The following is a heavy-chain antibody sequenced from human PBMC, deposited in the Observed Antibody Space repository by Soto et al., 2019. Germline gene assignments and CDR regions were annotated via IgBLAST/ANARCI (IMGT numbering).Heavy chain of an antibody. J-gene: IGHJ4*02. CDR1: GGSFSGYY. CDR2: INHSGST. Sequence: QVQLQQWGAGLLKPSETLSLTCAVYGGSFSGYYWSWIRQPPGKGLEWIGEINHSGSTNYNPSLKSRVTISVDTSKNQFSLKLSSVTAADTAVYYCARGLRKQLARSYYFDYWGQGTLVTVSS. D-gene: IGHD6-6*01. CDR3: ARGLRKQLARSYYFDY. V-gene: IGHV4-34*01.